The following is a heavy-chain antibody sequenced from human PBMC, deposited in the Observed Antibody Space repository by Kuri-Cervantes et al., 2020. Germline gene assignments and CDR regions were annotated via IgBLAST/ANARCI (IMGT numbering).Heavy chain of an antibody. CDR1: GYTFTGYY. D-gene: IGHD2-2*01. J-gene: IGHJ5*02. CDR2: IIPFFGPP. CDR3: ARDTCPNTRCFRKGWFDP. Sequence: SVKVSCKASGYTFTGYYMHWVRQAPGQGLEWMGGIIPFFGPPNYAQRFQGRVTITTDESTSTAYMELSSLRSEDTAVYYCARDTCPNTRCFRKGWFDPWGQGTLVTVSS. V-gene: IGHV1-69*05.